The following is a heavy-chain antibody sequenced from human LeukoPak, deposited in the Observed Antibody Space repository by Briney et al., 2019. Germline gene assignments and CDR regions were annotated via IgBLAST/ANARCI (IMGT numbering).Heavy chain of an antibody. CDR1: GLTVSSNY. J-gene: IGHJ4*02. CDR2: IYSGGST. CDR3: ARLEAPFN. Sequence: GGSLRLSCAASGLTVSSNYMSWVRQAPGKGLEWVSVIYSGGSTYYADSVKGRFTISRDNSKNTLYLHMNVLRAEDTAVYYCARLEAPFNWGQGMLVTVSS. V-gene: IGHV3-66*01. D-gene: IGHD5-24*01.